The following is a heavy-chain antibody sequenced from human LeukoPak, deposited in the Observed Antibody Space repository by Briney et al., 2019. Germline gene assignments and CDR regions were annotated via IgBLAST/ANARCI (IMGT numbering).Heavy chain of an antibody. Sequence: SETLSLTCTVSGGSISSYYWSWIRQPPGKGLEWIGYIYYSGSTNYNPSLKSRVTISVDTSKNQFSLKLSSVTAADTAVYYCARSHARYYYDSSGNPFDYWGQGTLVTVSS. CDR2: IYYSGST. V-gene: IGHV4-59*01. J-gene: IGHJ4*02. CDR3: ARSHARYYYDSSGNPFDY. CDR1: GGSISSYY. D-gene: IGHD3-22*01.